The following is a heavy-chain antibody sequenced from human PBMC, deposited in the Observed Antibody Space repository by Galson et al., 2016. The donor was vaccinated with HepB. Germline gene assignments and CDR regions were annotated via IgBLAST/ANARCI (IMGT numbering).Heavy chain of an antibody. CDR2: IDPRDSYT. D-gene: IGHD3-22*01. CDR3: ARHHYDSSGYYQLDR. CDR1: GYSFTSYW. J-gene: IGHJ5*02. Sequence: QSGAEVKKPGESLRISCKGSGYSFTSYWISWVRQMPGKGLEWMGRIDPRDSYTNYSPSFQGHVTISADKSIRTAYLQWSSLKASDTAMYYCARHHYDSSGYYQLDRWGQGTLVTVSS. V-gene: IGHV5-10-1*01.